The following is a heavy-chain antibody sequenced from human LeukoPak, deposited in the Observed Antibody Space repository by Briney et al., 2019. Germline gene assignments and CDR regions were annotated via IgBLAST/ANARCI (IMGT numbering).Heavy chain of an antibody. J-gene: IGHJ5*02. V-gene: IGHV1-69*05. D-gene: IGHD2-8*01. CDR2: IIPIFGTA. CDR3: ARVELKDQEDWFDP. Sequence: SVKVSCKASGGTFSSYAISWVRQAPGQGLEWMGGIIPIFGTANYAQKFQGRVTITTDEYTSTAYMELSSLRSEDTAVYYCARVELKDQEDWFDPWGQGTLVTVSS. CDR1: GGTFSSYA.